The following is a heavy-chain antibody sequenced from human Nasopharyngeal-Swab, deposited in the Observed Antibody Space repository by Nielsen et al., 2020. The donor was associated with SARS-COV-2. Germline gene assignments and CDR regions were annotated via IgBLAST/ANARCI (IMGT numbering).Heavy chain of an antibody. CDR2: IYYSGST. CDR1: GGSISSSSYY. CDR3: ASLEGITVAGTLIDY. V-gene: IGHV4-39*01. D-gene: IGHD6-19*01. Sequence: SETLSLTCTVSGGSISSSSYYWGWLRQPPGKGLEWIGSIYYSGSTYYNPSLKSRVTISVDTSKNQFSLKLSSVTAADTAVYYCASLEGITVAGTLIDYWGQGTLVTVSS. J-gene: IGHJ4*02.